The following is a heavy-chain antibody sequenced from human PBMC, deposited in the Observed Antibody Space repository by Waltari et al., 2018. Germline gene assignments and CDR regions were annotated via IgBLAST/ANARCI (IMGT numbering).Heavy chain of an antibody. Sequence: EVQLLESGGGLVQPGGSLRLSCAASGFTFSSYAMSWVRQAPGKGLEWVSAISGSGGSTYYADSVKGRFTISRDNSKNTLYLQMNSLRAEDTAVYYCANPHTNNYYGMDVWGQGTTVTVSS. CDR3: ANPHTNNYYGMDV. D-gene: IGHD2-8*01. V-gene: IGHV3-23*01. CDR1: GFTFSSYA. CDR2: ISGSGGST. J-gene: IGHJ6*02.